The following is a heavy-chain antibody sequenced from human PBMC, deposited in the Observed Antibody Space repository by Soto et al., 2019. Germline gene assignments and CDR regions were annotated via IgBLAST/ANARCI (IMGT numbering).Heavy chain of an antibody. CDR3: ARNLGFCSSTSCYPWFDP. CDR2: MYYSGNT. J-gene: IGHJ5*02. Sequence: SETLSLTCTVSGGSISSSYWSWIRQPPGKGLEWIGYMYYSGNTNYNPSLKSRVTISVDTSKNQFSLKLSSVTAADTAMYYCARNLGFCSSTSCYPWFDPWGQGILVTVSS. V-gene: IGHV4-59*01. D-gene: IGHD2-2*01. CDR1: GGSISSSY.